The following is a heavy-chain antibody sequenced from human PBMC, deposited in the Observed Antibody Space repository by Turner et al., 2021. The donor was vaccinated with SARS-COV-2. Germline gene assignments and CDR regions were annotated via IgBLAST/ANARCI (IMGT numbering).Heavy chain of an antibody. J-gene: IGHJ6*02. CDR3: ARLRVGATIYYYHGMDA. V-gene: IGHV4-39*02. Sequence: QVHLQQPGPGLATSSEPLSLTRTVPAASPPRTSYYWGWLRQPPGKGLEWIGNRFYSGNTYYNESLKSRVTISMDTSANRFSLRLSSVTAADTAVYYCARLRVGATIYYYHGMDAWGQGTTVTVSS. CDR2: RFYSGNT. D-gene: IGHD1-26*01. CDR1: AASPPRTSYY.